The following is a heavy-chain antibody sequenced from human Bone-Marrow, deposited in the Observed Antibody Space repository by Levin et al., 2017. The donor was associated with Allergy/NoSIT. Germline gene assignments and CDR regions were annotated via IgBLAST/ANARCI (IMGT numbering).Heavy chain of an antibody. V-gene: IGHV3-21*06. CDR2: ISSRSSFT. CDR1: GLTFNLYT. CDR3: ASTHGDVWGSDRYDDV. D-gene: IGHD3-16*02. J-gene: IGHJ6*02. Sequence: PGGSLRLSCVASGLTFNLYTLNWVRQAPGKGLEWVSSISSRSSFTQYAESVKGRFTISRDNGKNSLYLQMNSLRVEDTAVYYCASTHGDVWGSDRYDDVWGRGTTVTVSS.